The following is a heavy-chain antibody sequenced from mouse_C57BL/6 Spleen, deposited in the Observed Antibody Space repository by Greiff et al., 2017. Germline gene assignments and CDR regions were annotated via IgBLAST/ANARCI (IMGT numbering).Heavy chain of an antibody. CDR2: ISYSGST. CDR3: ARRGDYGEYFDY. Sequence: VQLKQSGPGLAKPSQTLSLTCSVTGYSITSDYWNWLRKFPGNKLEYMGYISYSGSTYYNPSLKSRISITRDTSKNQYYLQLNSVTTEDTATYYCARRGDYGEYFDYWGQGTTLTVSS. V-gene: IGHV3-8*01. J-gene: IGHJ2*01. D-gene: IGHD1-1*01. CDR1: GYSITSDY.